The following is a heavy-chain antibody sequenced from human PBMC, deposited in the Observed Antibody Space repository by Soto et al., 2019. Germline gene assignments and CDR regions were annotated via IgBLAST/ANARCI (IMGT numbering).Heavy chain of an antibody. CDR3: ARDQIYCSGGSCYSDFGSDAFDI. J-gene: IGHJ3*02. CDR2: IYYSGST. CDR1: GGSFSGYY. D-gene: IGHD2-15*01. Sequence: PSETLSLTCAVYGGSFSGYYWSWIRQPPGKGLEWIGYIYYSGSTNYNPSLKSRVTISVDTSKNQFSLKLSSVTAADTAVYYCARDQIYCSGGSCYSDFGSDAFDIWGQGTMVTVSS. V-gene: IGHV4-59*01.